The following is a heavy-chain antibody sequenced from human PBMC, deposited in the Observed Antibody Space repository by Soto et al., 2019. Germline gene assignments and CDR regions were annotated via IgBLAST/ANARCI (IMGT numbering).Heavy chain of an antibody. CDR3: ARGTCSGGGCYSFHFDC. D-gene: IGHD2-15*01. V-gene: IGHV1-3*01. CDR2: INAAKGNT. CDR1: GYTFTSYA. J-gene: IGHJ4*02. Sequence: QVQLVQSGAEVKKPGASVKVSCKASGYTFTSYAMQWVRQAPGQRLEWMGWINAAKGNTEYSQKFQGRXTXTXXTSASTAYMELSSLRSEDTAVYYCARGTCSGGGCYSFHFDCWGQGTLVTVSS.